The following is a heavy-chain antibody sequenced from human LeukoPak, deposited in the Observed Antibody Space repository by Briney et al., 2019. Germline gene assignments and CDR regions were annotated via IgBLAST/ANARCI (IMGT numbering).Heavy chain of an antibody. J-gene: IGHJ4*02. CDR1: GCSISSYY. D-gene: IGHD2-15*01. CDR2: INYSGST. CDR3: ASGGSRHYFDY. Sequence: SETLSLTCTVSGCSISSYYWSWIRQPPGKGLEWIGYINYSGSTNYNPSLKSRVTISVDTSKNQFSLKLSSVTAADTAGYYCASGGSRHYFDYWGQGTLVTVSS. V-gene: IGHV4-59*01.